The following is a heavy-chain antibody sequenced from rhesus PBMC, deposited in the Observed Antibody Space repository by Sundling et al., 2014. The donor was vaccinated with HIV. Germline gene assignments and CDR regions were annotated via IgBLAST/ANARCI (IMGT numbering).Heavy chain of an antibody. CDR3: AKGGGWYRDGLDS. D-gene: IGHD6-31*01. V-gene: IGHV3-8*01. CDR2: INTGGGST. Sequence: DVQLVESGGGLVQPGGSLRLSCTGSGFTFSSYYMYWVRQAPGKGLEWVSGINTGGGSTWYTDSVKGRFTISKENAKNTLYLQMDSLRAEDTAVYYCAKGGGWYRDGLDSWGQGVVVTVSS. CDR1: GFTFSSYY. J-gene: IGHJ6*01.